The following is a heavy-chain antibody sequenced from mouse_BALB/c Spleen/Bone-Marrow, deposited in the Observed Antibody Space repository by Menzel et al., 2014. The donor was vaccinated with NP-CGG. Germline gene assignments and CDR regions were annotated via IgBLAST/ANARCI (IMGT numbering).Heavy chain of an antibody. J-gene: IGHJ2*01. V-gene: IGHV5-12-1*01. CDR2: ISSGGGST. Sequence: EVQLQQSGGGLVKPGGSLKLSCAASGFAFSSYDMSWVRQTPEKRLEWVAYISSGGGSTYYPDTVKGRFTISRDNAKNTLYLQMSSLKSEGTAMYYCAREVLRDYFDYWGQGTTLTVSS. D-gene: IGHD1-1*01. CDR1: GFAFSSYD. CDR3: AREVLRDYFDY.